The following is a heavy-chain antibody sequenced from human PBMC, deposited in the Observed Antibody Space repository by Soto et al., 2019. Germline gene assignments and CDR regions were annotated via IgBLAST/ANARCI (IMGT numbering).Heavy chain of an antibody. J-gene: IGHJ3*02. D-gene: IGHD2-8*01. V-gene: IGHV1-46*01. CDR1: GYTFTSYY. CDR3: ARSRLMVYDAFDI. CDR2: INPSGGST. Sequence: GASVKVSCKASGYTFTSYYMHCVRQAPGQGLEWMGVINPSGGSTSYAQKSQGRVTMTRDTSTSTVYMELSSLRSEDTAVYYCARSRLMVYDAFDIWGQGTIVT.